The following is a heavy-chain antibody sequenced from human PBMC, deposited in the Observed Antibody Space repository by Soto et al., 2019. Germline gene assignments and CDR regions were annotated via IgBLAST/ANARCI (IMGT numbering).Heavy chain of an antibody. Sequence: SETLSLTCTVSGGSISXSSYYXGXXXQPPGKGLEWIGSIYYSGSTYYNPSLKSRVTISVDTSKNQFSLKLSSVTAADTAVYYCASGSFPPDDIVVVPAAYYYYYMDVWGKGTTVTVSS. D-gene: IGHD2-2*01. CDR1: GGSISXSSYY. CDR3: ASGSFPPDDIVVVPAAYYYYYMDV. V-gene: IGHV4-39*07. J-gene: IGHJ6*03. CDR2: IYYSGST.